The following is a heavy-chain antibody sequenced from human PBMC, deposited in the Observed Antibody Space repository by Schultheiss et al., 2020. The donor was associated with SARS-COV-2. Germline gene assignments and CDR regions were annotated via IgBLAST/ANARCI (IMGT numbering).Heavy chain of an antibody. J-gene: IGHJ4*02. V-gene: IGHV3-72*01. CDR2: IRSKANSYAT. CDR1: GFTFSDNY. CDR3: ARTDSSGYLFLDY. D-gene: IGHD3-22*01. Sequence: GGSLRLSCAASGFTFSDNYMDWVRQAPGKGLEWVGRIRSKANSYATAYAASVKGRFTISRDDSKNTLYLQMNSLRAEDTAVYYCARTDSSGYLFLDYWGQGTLVTVSS.